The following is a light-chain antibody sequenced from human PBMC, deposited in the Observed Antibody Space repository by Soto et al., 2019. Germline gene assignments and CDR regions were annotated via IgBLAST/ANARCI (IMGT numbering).Light chain of an antibody. CDR2: LNSDGSH. J-gene: IGLJ2*01. CDR3: QTWGTGIVV. V-gene: IGLV4-69*01. CDR1: SGHSSYA. Sequence: QPVLTQSPYASASLGASVKLTCTLSSGHSSYAIAWHQQQTEKGPRYLMKLNSDGSHSKGDGIPDRFSGSSSGAERYLTISSLQSEDEADYYCQTWGTGIVVFGGGTKLTVL.